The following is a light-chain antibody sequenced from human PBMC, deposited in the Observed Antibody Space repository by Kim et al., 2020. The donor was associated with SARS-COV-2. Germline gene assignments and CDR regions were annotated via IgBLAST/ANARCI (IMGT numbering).Light chain of an antibody. CDR3: QQYDSYPRT. Sequence: DIQMTQSPSSLSASVGDRITITCRASQGISSWLAWYQQKPEKAPKCLIYAASSVQSGVPSRFSGSGSGTDFTLTINNLQPEDFATYYCQQYDSYPRTFGQGTRVEIK. V-gene: IGKV1D-16*01. CDR1: QGISSW. J-gene: IGKJ1*01. CDR2: AAS.